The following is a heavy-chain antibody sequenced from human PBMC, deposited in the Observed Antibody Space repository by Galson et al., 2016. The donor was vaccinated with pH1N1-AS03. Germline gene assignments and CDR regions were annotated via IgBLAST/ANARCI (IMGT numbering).Heavy chain of an antibody. D-gene: IGHD6-25*01. CDR1: GFSFSSYA. Sequence: SLRLSCAASGFSFSSYATSWVRQAPGKGLEWVSSIRGSGEDTYYADSVKGRFTISRDSSKSTVYMQVNSLRAEDTAVYFCARAGIAASYFHYYYLDVWGKGATVTVSS. CDR3: ARAGIAASYFHYYYLDV. V-gene: IGHV3-23*01. CDR2: IRGSGEDT. J-gene: IGHJ6*03.